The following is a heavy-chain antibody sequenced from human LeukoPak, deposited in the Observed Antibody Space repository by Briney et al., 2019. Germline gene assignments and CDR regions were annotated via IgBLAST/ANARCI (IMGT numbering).Heavy chain of an antibody. Sequence: ASVKLSCKASGYTLTGYYMYWVRLSPGQGLEWMGWINPNSGGTNYAQKFQGRVTMTRDTSISTAYMELSRLRSDDTAVYYCARAFCGGDCYAYFQHWGQGTLVTVSS. V-gene: IGHV1-2*02. J-gene: IGHJ1*01. D-gene: IGHD2-21*02. CDR2: INPNSGGT. CDR3: ARAFCGGDCYAYFQH. CDR1: GYTLTGYY.